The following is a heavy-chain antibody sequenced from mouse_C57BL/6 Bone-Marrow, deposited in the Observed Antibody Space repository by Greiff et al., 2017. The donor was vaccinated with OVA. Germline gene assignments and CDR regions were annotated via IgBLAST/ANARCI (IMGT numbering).Heavy chain of an antibody. CDR3: ARSDGSSPFDY. D-gene: IGHD1-1*01. Sequence: VQLKQSGPELVKPGASVKISCKASGYTFTDYYMNWVKQSHGKSLEWIGDINPNNGGTSYNQKFKGKATLTVDKSSSTAYMELRSLTSEDSAVYYCARSDGSSPFDYWGQGTTLTVSS. J-gene: IGHJ2*01. V-gene: IGHV1-26*01. CDR2: INPNNGGT. CDR1: GYTFTDYY.